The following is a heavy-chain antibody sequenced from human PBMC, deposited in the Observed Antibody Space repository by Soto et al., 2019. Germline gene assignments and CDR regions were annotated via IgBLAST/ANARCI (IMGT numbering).Heavy chain of an antibody. Sequence: GGSLRLSFAASGFPFISYAMHWVRQAPGKGLEWVAVISYDGSNKYYADSVKGRFTISRDNSKNTLYLQMNSLRAEDTAVYYCASGVITSYYYYGMDVWGQGTKVTVSS. CDR2: ISYDGSNK. CDR3: ASGVITSYYYYGMDV. V-gene: IGHV3-30-3*01. J-gene: IGHJ6*02. CDR1: GFPFISYA. D-gene: IGHD3-22*01.